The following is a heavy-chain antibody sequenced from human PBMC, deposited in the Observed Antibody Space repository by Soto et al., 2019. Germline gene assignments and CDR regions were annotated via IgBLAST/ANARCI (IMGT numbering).Heavy chain of an antibody. Sequence: QVQLVQSGAEVKKPGSSVKFSCKASGVTFSSYASSWVRQAPGQGIEWMGGIIPIFGTANYAQKFQGRVTITADKSTSTAYMELSSLRSEDTAVYYCARGYCSSTSCYTGWFDPWGQGTLVTVSS. D-gene: IGHD2-2*02. CDR2: IIPIFGTA. V-gene: IGHV1-69*06. CDR3: ARGYCSSTSCYTGWFDP. J-gene: IGHJ5*02. CDR1: GVTFSSYA.